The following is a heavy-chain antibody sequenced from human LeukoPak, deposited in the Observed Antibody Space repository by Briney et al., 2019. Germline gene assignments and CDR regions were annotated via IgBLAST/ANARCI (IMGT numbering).Heavy chain of an antibody. D-gene: IGHD2-15*01. Sequence: PGGSLRLSCAASGFTFRNYWMGWVRQAPGKGLEWVANTKPDGSAEYYADSVRGRFTTSRDNANNILYLQMNSLRAEDTAVYYCARDGGFDYWGQGTLVTVSS. CDR2: TKPDGSAE. J-gene: IGHJ4*02. V-gene: IGHV3-7*01. CDR3: ARDGGFDY. CDR1: GFTFRNYW.